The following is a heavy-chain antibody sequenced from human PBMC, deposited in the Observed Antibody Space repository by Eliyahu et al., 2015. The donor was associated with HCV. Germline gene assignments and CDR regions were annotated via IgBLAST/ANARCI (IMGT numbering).Heavy chain of an antibody. CDR2: IHYSGST. Sequence: QVQLQESGPGLVKPSETLSLTCTVSGGSITTYYWSWIRQPPGKGLEWIGYIHYSGSTNYNPSLKSRVTMSLHTSKNQFSLNLTSVTAADTAVYYCASGGGGIAVAGTGGWFDPWGQGTLVTVSS. J-gene: IGHJ5*02. CDR3: ASGGGGIAVAGTGGWFDP. CDR1: GGSITTYY. V-gene: IGHV4-59*01. D-gene: IGHD6-19*01.